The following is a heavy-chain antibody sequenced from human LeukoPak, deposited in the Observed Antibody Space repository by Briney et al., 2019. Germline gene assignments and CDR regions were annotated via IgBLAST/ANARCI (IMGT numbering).Heavy chain of an antibody. D-gene: IGHD3-10*01. Sequence: GSLRLSCAASEFTFSNYEMNWVRQAPGKGLEWVSYISSGGSTIYYADSVKDRFTISRDNAKNSLYLQMNSLRAEDTAVYYCARDPNYGSGSYADYWGQGTLVTVSS. J-gene: IGHJ4*02. CDR3: ARDPNYGSGSYADY. V-gene: IGHV3-48*03. CDR2: ISSGGSTI. CDR1: EFTFSNYE.